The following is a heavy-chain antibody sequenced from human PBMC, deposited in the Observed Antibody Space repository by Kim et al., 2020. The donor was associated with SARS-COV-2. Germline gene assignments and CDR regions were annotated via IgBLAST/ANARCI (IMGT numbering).Heavy chain of an antibody. J-gene: IGHJ4*02. CDR1: GYTFTTYS. CDR2: INPSGGSA. D-gene: IGHD3-22*01. V-gene: IGHV1-46*01. CDR3: ARDGADYYAASGYLDY. Sequence: ASVKVSCKASGYTFTTYSLHWVRQAPGQGLEWMGIINPSGGSASYAQKFQDRISMTRDTSTSTVYMELSSLRSEDTAVYYCARDGADYYAASGYLDYWGQ.